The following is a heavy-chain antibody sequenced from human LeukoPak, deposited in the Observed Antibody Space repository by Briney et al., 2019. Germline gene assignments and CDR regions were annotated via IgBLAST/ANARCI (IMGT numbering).Heavy chain of an antibody. D-gene: IGHD6-13*01. J-gene: IGHJ5*02. V-gene: IGHV3-7*01. CDR2: IKQDGSEK. Sequence: GGSLRLSCAASGFTFSSYAMHWVRQAPGKGLEWVANIKQDGSEKYYVDSVKGRFTISRDNAKNSLYLQMNSLRAEDTAVYYCARSSSWYRNWFDPWGQGTLVTVSS. CDR3: ARSSSWYRNWFDP. CDR1: GFTFSSYA.